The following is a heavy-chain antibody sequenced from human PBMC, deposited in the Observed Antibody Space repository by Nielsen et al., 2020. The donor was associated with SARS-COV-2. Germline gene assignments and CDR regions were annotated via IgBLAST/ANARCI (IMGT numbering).Heavy chain of an antibody. CDR3: AREGGSTWDYYFDY. CDR1: GYTFTSYG. D-gene: IGHD1-26*01. Sequence: ASVKVSCKASGYTFTSYGISWVRQAPGQGLEWMGWISAYNGDTNYAQKLQGRVTMTTDTSTSTAYMELRSLRSDDTAVYYCAREGGSTWDYYFDYWGQGTLVTVSS. CDR2: ISAYNGDT. V-gene: IGHV1-18*04. J-gene: IGHJ4*02.